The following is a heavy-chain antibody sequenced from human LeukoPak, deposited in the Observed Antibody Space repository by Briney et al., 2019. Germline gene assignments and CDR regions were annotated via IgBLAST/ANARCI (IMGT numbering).Heavy chain of an antibody. V-gene: IGHV3-30*02. D-gene: IGHD3-10*02. CDR2: IRDDGSNK. CDR1: GFTFSSYG. CDR3: AELGITMIGGV. J-gene: IGHJ6*04. Sequence: GGSLRLSCAASGFTFSSYGMHWVRQAPGKGLEWVAFIRDDGSNKYYADSVKGRFTISRDNSKNTLYLQMNSLRAEDTAVYYCAELGITMIGGVWGKGTTVTISS.